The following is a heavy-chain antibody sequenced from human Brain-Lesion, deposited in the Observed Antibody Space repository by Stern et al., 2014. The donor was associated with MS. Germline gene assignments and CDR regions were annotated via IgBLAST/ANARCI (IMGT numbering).Heavy chain of an antibody. D-gene: IGHD2-15*01. CDR2: IFSTGEN. CDR3: ARMREYCSGGICFAGYYDS. J-gene: IGHJ4*02. V-gene: IGHV2-26*01. CDR1: GFSLSNAAMG. Sequence: QVTLRESGPVLVKPTETLTLTCSVSGFSLSNAAMGVSWIRQPPGKALECLAHIFSTGENAYRTSLKSRLTISKDTSRSQVVLTMTNMDRVDTATYYCARMREYCSGGICFAGYYDSWGQGTLVTVSS.